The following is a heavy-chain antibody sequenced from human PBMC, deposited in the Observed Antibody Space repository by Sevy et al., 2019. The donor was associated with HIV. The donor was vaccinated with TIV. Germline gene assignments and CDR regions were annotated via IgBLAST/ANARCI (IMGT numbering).Heavy chain of an antibody. Sequence: GGSLRLSCAASGLTFSSYAMHWVRQAPGKGLEWVALISYDGSNKYYADSVKGRFTISRDNSKNTLYLQMNSLRAEDTAVYYCARSSSRRGVGGMDVWGQWTTVTVSS. J-gene: IGHJ6*02. D-gene: IGHD3-10*01. CDR1: GLTFSSYA. CDR2: ISYDGSNK. CDR3: ARSSSRRGVGGMDV. V-gene: IGHV3-30*04.